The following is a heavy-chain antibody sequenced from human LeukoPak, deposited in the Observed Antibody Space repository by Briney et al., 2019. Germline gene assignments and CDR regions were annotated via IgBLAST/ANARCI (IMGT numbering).Heavy chain of an antibody. CDR2: ISAYNGNT. D-gene: IGHD3-9*01. J-gene: IGHJ4*02. CDR1: GYTFTSYG. V-gene: IGHV1-18*01. CDR3: ARDALYYDILTGYYPFDC. Sequence: ASVKVSCKASGYTFTSYGISWVRQAPGQGLEWMGWISAYNGNTNYAQKLQGRVTMTTDTSTSTAYMELRSLRSDDTAVYYCARDALYYDILTGYYPFDCWGQGTLVTVSS.